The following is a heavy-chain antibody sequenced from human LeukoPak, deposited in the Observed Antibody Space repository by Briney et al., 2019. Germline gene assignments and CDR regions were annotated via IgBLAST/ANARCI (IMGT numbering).Heavy chain of an antibody. D-gene: IGHD4-17*01. V-gene: IGHV3-15*05. CDR3: CFGDYGDY. CDR2: IKYKGEGGTV. J-gene: IGHJ4*02. Sequence: GGSLRLSCAASGFSFSDTYMSWVRQAPGKGLEWLGRIKYKGEGGTVHYTPPVKGRFTISRDDSRNTLYLHMNNMGTEDTAVYYCCFGDYGDYWGQGTLVTVSS. CDR1: GFSFSDTY.